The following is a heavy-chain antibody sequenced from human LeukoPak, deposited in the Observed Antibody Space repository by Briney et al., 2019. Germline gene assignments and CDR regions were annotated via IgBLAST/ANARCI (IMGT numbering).Heavy chain of an antibody. V-gene: IGHV1-2*02. J-gene: IGHJ3*02. Sequence: ASVKVSCKASGYTFTGYYMHWVRHAPGQGLEWMGWINPNSGGTNYAQKFQGRVTMTRDTSISTAYMELSRLRSDDTAVYCCARDPIIAAADASAFDIWGQGTMVTVSS. CDR2: INPNSGGT. CDR3: ARDPIIAAADASAFDI. D-gene: IGHD6-13*01. CDR1: GYTFTGYY.